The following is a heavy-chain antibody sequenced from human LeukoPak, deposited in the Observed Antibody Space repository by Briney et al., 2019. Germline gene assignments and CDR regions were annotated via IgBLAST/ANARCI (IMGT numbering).Heavy chain of an antibody. CDR2: IYSSGTT. D-gene: IGHD3-10*01. CDR3: ARDGSGSFNWFDP. Sequence: PSETLSLTCTVSGGSIRSHYWSWIRQPAGAALEWIGRIYSSGTTNYNPSLKSRVTMSVDTSKNQFSLKLSSVTAADTAVYYCARDGSGSFNWFDPWGQGTLVTVSS. J-gene: IGHJ5*02. V-gene: IGHV4-4*07. CDR1: GGSIRSHY.